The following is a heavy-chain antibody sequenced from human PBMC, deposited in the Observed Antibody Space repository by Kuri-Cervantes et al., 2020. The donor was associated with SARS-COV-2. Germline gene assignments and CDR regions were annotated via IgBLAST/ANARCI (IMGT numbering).Heavy chain of an antibody. CDR1: GFTVSSNY. J-gene: IGHJ6*02. V-gene: IGHV3-66*01. Sequence: GESLKISCAASGFTVSSNYMSWVRQAPGKGLEWVSVIYSGGSTYYADSVKGRFTISRDNSKNTLYLQMNSLRAEDTAVYYCARDRYVEGRVRGEEGYYGMDVWGQGTTVTVSS. CDR3: ARDRYVEGRVRGEEGYYGMDV. D-gene: IGHD3-10*01. CDR2: IYSGGST.